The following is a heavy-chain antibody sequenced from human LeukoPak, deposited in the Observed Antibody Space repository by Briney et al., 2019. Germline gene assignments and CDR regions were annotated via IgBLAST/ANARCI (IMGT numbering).Heavy chain of an antibody. V-gene: IGHV4-59*08. Sequence: SGTLSLTCTVSGGSIISDSWTWIRQPPGKELEWIGYLYDSGSTKYNPSLKSRVTISVDTSKSQFSLKVTSVTAADTAVYFCARRGRSPGFAGKFTHYYYMDVWGEGTAVTVSS. CDR2: LYDSGST. CDR1: GGSIISDS. CDR3: ARRGRSPGFAGKFTHYYYMDV. D-gene: IGHD3-10*01. J-gene: IGHJ6*03.